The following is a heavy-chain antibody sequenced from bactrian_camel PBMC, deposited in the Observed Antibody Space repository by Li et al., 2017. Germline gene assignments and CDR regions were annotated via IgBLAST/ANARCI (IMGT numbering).Heavy chain of an antibody. D-gene: IGHD4*01. V-gene: IGHV3S1*01. J-gene: IGHJ4*01. CDR3: AAGRTSTLSPVRYTY. CDR2: SDTRSGGT. Sequence: HVQLVESGGGSVQPGGSLRLSCVSGYTNKPYCMGWLRQAPGKGREGVAVSDTRSGGTLYADSVKGRFTISQDKAKNTVYLQMNSLKPEDTAMYYCAAGRTSTLSPVRYTYWGQGTQVTVS. CDR1: GYTNKPYC.